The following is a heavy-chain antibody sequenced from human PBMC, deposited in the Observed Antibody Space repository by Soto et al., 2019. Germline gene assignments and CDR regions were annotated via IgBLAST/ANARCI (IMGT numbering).Heavy chain of an antibody. J-gene: IGHJ4*02. D-gene: IGHD3-3*01. CDR2: LSSDGDT. CDR1: GFPFINYA. Sequence: ELQLLESGGGLVQPGGSLRLSCTASGFPFINYAMTWVRQAPGKGLEWVSTLSSDGDTYYADDVKGRFTVSRDNSKSNLYLQMNSMRGDDTAVYFCAKDGGLLSIVGAVQRDFGGRGTLVTVSS. V-gene: IGHV3-23*01. CDR3: AKDGGLLSIVGAVQRDF.